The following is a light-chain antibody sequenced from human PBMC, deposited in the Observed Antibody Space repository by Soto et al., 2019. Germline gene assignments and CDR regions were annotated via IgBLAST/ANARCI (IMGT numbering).Light chain of an antibody. J-gene: IGLJ1*01. CDR3: SSSTGSSTYV. CDR2: EVS. Sequence: QSVLTQPASVSGSPGQSITISCTGSSTDVGGYNYVSWYQQHPAKDPKLLIYEVSHRPSGVSNRFSGSKSGDTASLTISGLQAEDEADYYCSSSTGSSTYVFGTGTKVTVL. V-gene: IGLV2-14*01. CDR1: STDVGGYNY.